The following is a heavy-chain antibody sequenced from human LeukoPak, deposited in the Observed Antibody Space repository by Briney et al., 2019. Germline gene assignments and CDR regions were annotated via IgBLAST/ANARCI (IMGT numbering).Heavy chain of an antibody. V-gene: IGHV3-33*01. CDR1: GFTFSSYG. J-gene: IGHJ3*02. Sequence: GGSLRLSCAASGFTFSSYGMHWVRQAPGKGLEWVAVIWYDGSNKYYADSVKGRFTISRDNSKNTLYLQMNSLRAEDTAVYYCAREETSDIVVVPAADAFDIWGQGTMVTVSS. D-gene: IGHD2-2*01. CDR3: AREETSDIVVVPAADAFDI. CDR2: IWYDGSNK.